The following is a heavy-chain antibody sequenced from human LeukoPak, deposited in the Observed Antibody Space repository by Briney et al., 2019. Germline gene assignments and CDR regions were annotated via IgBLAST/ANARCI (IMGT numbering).Heavy chain of an antibody. CDR3: ARDLAVKREVDY. CDR1: GYTFTGYY. J-gene: IGHJ4*02. V-gene: IGHV1-2*06. Sequence: ASVKVSCKASGYTFTGYYMHWVRQAPGQGLEWMGRINPNSGGTNYAQKFQGRVTMTRDTSISTAYMELSRLRSDDTAAYYCARDLAVKREVDYWGQGTLVTVSS. D-gene: IGHD1-26*01. CDR2: INPNSGGT.